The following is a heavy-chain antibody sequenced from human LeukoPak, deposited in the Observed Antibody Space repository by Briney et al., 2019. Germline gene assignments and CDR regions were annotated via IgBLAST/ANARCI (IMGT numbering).Heavy chain of an antibody. D-gene: IGHD3-10*01. V-gene: IGHV3-7*03. CDR1: GFTFSSYW. CDR2: IKQDGSEK. Sequence: GGSLRLSCAASGFTFSSYWMSWVRQAPGKGLEWVANIKQDGSEKYYVDSVKGRFTISRDNAKNSLYLQMNSLRAEDTAVYYCAKLMGLLWFGESDYWGQGTLVTVSS. CDR3: AKLMGLLWFGESDY. J-gene: IGHJ4*02.